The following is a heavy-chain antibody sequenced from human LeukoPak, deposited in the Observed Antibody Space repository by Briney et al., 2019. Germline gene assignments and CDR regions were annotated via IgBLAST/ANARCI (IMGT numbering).Heavy chain of an antibody. J-gene: IGHJ3*02. CDR1: GFSVRSYY. CDR3: ARCGSDYDGGAFDI. D-gene: IGHD2-21*02. CDR2: IYSDRRT. V-gene: IGHV3-53*01. Sequence: PGGSLRLSCAASGFSVRSYYMSWVRQAPGKGLEWVAVIYSDRRTHYGDSVKGRFTISRDNSNNTLHLQMNSLRGEDTAVYYCARCGSDYDGGAFDIWGQGTVVTVSS.